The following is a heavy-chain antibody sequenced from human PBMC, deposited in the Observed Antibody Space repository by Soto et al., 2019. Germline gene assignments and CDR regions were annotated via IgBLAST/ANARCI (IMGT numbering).Heavy chain of an antibody. CDR3: ARYKKRAPSSSSRYYYYGMDV. D-gene: IGHD2-2*01. Sequence: SETLSLTSSVYGGSFSGDYWTWIRQPPGKGLEWIGQTYHNGSTNYNPSLQSRVTLSLHTSTLQFSLKLDSLIAADTAVYYCARYKKRAPSSSSRYYYYGMDVWGQGTTVT. CDR2: TYHNGST. J-gene: IGHJ6*02. CDR1: GGSFSGDY. V-gene: IGHV4-34*01.